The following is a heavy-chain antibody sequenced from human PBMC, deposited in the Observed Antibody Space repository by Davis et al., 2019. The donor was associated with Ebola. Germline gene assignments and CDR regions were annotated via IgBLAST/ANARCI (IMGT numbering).Heavy chain of an antibody. V-gene: IGHV5-51*01. Sequence: GESLKISCKGSGYGFADYWIAWVRQTPAKGLEWMGIIYAGDSDTRYSPSFEGQVTISVDRSISTAYLQWGSLKASDIAMYYCARQESLYGSSDYWGQGTLVTVSS. J-gene: IGHJ4*02. D-gene: IGHD2/OR15-2a*01. CDR1: GYGFADYW. CDR2: IYAGDSDT. CDR3: ARQESLYGSSDY.